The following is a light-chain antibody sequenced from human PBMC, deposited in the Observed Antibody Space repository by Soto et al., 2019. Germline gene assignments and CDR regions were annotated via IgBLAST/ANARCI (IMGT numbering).Light chain of an antibody. J-gene: IGKJ1*01. CDR1: QTIDSW. CDR3: QQYHIYSGT. Sequence: DIQITQFPSTLSASVGDRVTIPCRASQTIDSWLAWYQQRPGKPPNLLIYKASTLASGVPSRFSGSGSGTEFTLTINSLQPDDFATYYCQQYHIYSGTFGQGTKVDIK. CDR2: KAS. V-gene: IGKV1-5*03.